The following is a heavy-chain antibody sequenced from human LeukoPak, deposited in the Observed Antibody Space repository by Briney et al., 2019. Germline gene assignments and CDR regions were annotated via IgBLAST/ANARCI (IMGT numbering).Heavy chain of an antibody. D-gene: IGHD6-19*01. CDR1: GFTFSDYY. CDR2: ISGSGGST. Sequence: GGSLRLSCAASGFTFSDYYMSWIRQAPGKGLEWVSVISGSGGSTYSAESVKGRFTISRDNSKNTLYLQMNSLRVEDTAVYYCAKGPRASGWTYFDYWGQGTLVTVSS. J-gene: IGHJ4*02. CDR3: AKGPRASGWTYFDY. V-gene: IGHV3-23*01.